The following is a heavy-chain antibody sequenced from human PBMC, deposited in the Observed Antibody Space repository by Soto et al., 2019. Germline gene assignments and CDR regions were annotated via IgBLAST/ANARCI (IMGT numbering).Heavy chain of an antibody. D-gene: IGHD3-10*01. CDR3: ARDVVLWFGELREYYGMDV. Sequence: PSETLSLTCAVYGGSFSGYYWSWIRQPPGKGLEWIGEINHSGSTNYNPSLKSRVTISVDTSKNQFSLKLSSVTAADTAVYYCARDVVLWFGELREYYGMDVWGKGTTVTVSS. CDR2: INHSGST. CDR1: GGSFSGYY. J-gene: IGHJ6*04. V-gene: IGHV4-34*01.